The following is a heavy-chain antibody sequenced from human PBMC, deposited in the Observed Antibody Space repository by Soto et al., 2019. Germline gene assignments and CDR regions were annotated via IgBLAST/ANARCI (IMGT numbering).Heavy chain of an antibody. Sequence: GGSLRLSCAASGFTFSSYAMSWVRQAPGQGLEWVSAISGSGGSTYYADSVKGRFTISRDNSKNTLYLQMNSLRAEDTAVYYCAKDRDVDNYFDYWGQGTLVTVSS. CDR3: AKDRDVDNYFDY. CDR1: GFTFSSYA. J-gene: IGHJ4*02. CDR2: ISGSGGST. V-gene: IGHV3-23*01. D-gene: IGHD5-12*01.